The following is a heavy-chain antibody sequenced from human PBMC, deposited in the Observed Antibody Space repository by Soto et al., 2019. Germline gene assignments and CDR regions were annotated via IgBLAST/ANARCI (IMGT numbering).Heavy chain of an antibody. V-gene: IGHV4-59*01. Sequence: PSETLSLTCTVSGGSISSYYWSWIRQPPGKGLEWIGYIYYSGSTNYNPSLKSRVTISVDTSKNQFSLKLSSVTAADTAVYYCARTYYDYGDYDGYYYYMDVWGKGTTVTVSS. CDR1: GGSISSYY. CDR3: ARTYYDYGDYDGYYYYMDV. J-gene: IGHJ6*03. CDR2: IYYSGST. D-gene: IGHD4-17*01.